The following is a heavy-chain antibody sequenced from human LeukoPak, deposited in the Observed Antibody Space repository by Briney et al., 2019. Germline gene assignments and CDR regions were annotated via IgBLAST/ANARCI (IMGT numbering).Heavy chain of an antibody. Sequence: KPSETLSLTCAVYGGSFSGYYWSWIRQPPGKGLGWIGEINHSGSTNYNPSLKSRVTISVDTSKNQFSLKLSSVTAADTAVYYCARGFEETASDYWGQGTLVTVSS. CDR2: INHSGST. CDR1: GGSFSGYY. V-gene: IGHV4-34*01. J-gene: IGHJ4*02. CDR3: ARGFEETASDY. D-gene: IGHD2-21*02.